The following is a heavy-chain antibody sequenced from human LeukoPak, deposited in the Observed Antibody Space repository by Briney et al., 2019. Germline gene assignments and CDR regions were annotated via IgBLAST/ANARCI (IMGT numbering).Heavy chain of an antibody. V-gene: IGHV4-38-2*02. CDR3: ARGPTTVTRAFDY. CDR2: LYHSEST. CDR1: GYSISTAFS. D-gene: IGHD4-17*01. Sequence: SETLSLTCSVSGYSISTAFSWGWIRQSPGRGLEWIGSLYHSESTYYNPSLKSRVTMSVDTSKNQFSLKLRSVTAADTAVYYCARGPTTVTRAFDYWGQGILVTVSS. J-gene: IGHJ4*02.